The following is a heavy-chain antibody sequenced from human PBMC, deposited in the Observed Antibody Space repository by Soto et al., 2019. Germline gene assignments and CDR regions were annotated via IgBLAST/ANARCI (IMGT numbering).Heavy chain of an antibody. CDR3: TTGIYYDILTGYHNVDY. CDR2: IKSKTDGGTA. V-gene: IGHV3-15*01. CDR1: GFNLSHPW. Sequence: VGSLRLSCVASGFNLSHPWMTWVRQAAGKGLEWVGRIKSKTDGGTADYAAPVKGRATISRDDSKNTVYLQMNSLKTEDTAVYYCTTGIYYDILTGYHNVDYWGQGALVTVSS. J-gene: IGHJ4*02. D-gene: IGHD3-9*01.